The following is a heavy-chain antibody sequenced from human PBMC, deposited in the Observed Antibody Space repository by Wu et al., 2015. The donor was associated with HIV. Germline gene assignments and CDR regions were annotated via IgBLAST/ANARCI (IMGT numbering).Heavy chain of an antibody. V-gene: IGHV1-69*01. CDR1: GGTFSSYA. J-gene: IGHJ2*01. Sequence: QVQLVQSGAEVKKPGSSVKVSCKASGGTFSSYAISWVRQAPGQGLEWMGGIIPIFGTANYAQKFQGRVTITADESTSTAYMELSSLRSEDTAVYYCARDGGGYCSSTSCSIYWYFDLWGLAPWSLS. D-gene: IGHD2-2*01. CDR2: IIPIFGTA. CDR3: ARDGGGYCSSTSCSIYWYFDL.